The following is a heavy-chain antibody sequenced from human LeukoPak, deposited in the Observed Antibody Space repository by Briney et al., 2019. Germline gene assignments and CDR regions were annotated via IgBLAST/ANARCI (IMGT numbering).Heavy chain of an antibody. Sequence: GGSLRLSCAASGFTFSTYCMHWVRQAPAKGLVCVSHIKSDGSSTSYADSVKGRFTISRDNAKNTLYLQMNSLRAEDTAVYYCARDRGYTQDYWGQGTLVTVSS. V-gene: IGHV3-74*01. CDR1: GFTFSTYC. CDR2: IKSDGSST. CDR3: ARDRGYTQDY. D-gene: IGHD5-12*01. J-gene: IGHJ4*02.